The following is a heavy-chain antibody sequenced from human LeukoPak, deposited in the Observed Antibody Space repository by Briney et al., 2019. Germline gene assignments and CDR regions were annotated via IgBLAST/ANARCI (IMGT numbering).Heavy chain of an antibody. CDR2: IRYDGSNK. J-gene: IGHJ4*02. CDR3: AKVEDDSSNYYFDY. D-gene: IGHD3-22*01. Sequence: PGGSLRLSCAASGFTFDDYAMHWVRQAPGKGLEWVAFIRYDGSNKYYADSVKGRFTISRDNSKNTLYLQMNSLRAEDTAVYYCAKVEDDSSNYYFDYWGQGTLVTVSS. V-gene: IGHV3-30*02. CDR1: GFTFDDYA.